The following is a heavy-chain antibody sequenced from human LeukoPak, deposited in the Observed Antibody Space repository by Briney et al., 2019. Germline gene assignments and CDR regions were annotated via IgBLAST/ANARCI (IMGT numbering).Heavy chain of an antibody. Sequence: SETLSLTCTVFGGSISTYCWTWIRQPPGKGLEWIGYNHYTGSTNHNPSLKSRVTMSVDTSKNQFSLKLSSVTAADTAVYYCARGRSGGDWFDSWGQGTLVTVSS. CDR3: ARGRSGGDWFDS. CDR1: GGSISTYC. J-gene: IGHJ5*01. V-gene: IGHV4-59*01. D-gene: IGHD3-10*01. CDR2: NHYTGST.